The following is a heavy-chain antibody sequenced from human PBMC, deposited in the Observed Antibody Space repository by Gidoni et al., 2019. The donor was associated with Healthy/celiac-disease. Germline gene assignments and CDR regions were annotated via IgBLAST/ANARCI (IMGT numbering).Heavy chain of an antibody. D-gene: IGHD5-18*01. CDR3: PTDYSIQLPYLYYYYGMDV. CDR2: IKSKTDGATT. J-gene: IGHJ6*02. CDR1: GSTFRNAW. V-gene: IGHV3-15*07. Sequence: EVQLVASGGGLVQPGGSLRLSCAASGSTFRNAWLNWVRQARGKELEWVCRIKSKTDGATTDYAAPVKGRFTISRDDSKTTLYLQMNSRKTEDTAVYYCPTDYSIQLPYLYYYYGMDVWGQGTTVTVSS.